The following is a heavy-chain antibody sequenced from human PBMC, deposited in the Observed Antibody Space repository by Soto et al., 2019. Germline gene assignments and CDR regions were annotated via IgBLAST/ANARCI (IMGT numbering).Heavy chain of an antibody. Sequence: SSETLSLTCTVSGGSVSSDGFYWGWIRRPPGKGLEWIGYIYNAGSTYYRPSLESRMPMSLDTTRNHYSLRVNSVTAADTALYFCPRAPVAFNTLSYFDYWGQGNLVTVSS. CDR1: GGSVSSDGFY. J-gene: IGHJ4*02. CDR3: PRAPVAFNTLSYFDY. V-gene: IGHV4-30-4*01. CDR2: IYNAGST. D-gene: IGHD2-8*01.